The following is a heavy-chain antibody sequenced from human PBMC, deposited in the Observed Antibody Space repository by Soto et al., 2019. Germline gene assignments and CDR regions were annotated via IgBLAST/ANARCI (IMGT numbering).Heavy chain of an antibody. CDR3: ARATMIALLTS. J-gene: IGHJ5*02. V-gene: IGHV3-66*01. CDR1: GFTVSTNF. Sequence: EVPLVESGGGLVQPGGSLRLSCGASGFTVSTNFMSWVRQAPGKGLEWVSVIYSGGDTYYADSVKGRFTISRDNSKNTLYLQMNSLRAEDTAVYYCARATMIALLTSWGQGTLVTVSS. CDR2: IYSGGDT. D-gene: IGHD3-22*01.